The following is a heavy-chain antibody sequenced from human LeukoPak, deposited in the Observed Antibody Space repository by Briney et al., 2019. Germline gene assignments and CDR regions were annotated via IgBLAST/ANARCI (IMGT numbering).Heavy chain of an antibody. D-gene: IGHD6-19*01. Sequence: GGSLRLSCAASGFTVSHTYVSWVRQAPGKGLEWVSVIYSGGSTYYGDSVKGRFTMSRDNSKNTLYLQTNSLRAEDTAVYYCARDGKSSGWFGWFDSWGQGTLVTVSS. CDR2: IYSGGST. V-gene: IGHV3-53*01. J-gene: IGHJ5*01. CDR1: GFTVSHTY. CDR3: ARDGKSSGWFGWFDS.